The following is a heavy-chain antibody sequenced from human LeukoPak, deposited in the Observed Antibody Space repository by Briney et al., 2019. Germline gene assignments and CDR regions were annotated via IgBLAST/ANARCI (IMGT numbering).Heavy chain of an antibody. CDR3: ARGSGIPNAWDY. V-gene: IGHV6-1*01. D-gene: IGHD2-2*02. CDR1: GDSVSSNSAA. J-gene: IGHJ4*02. CDR2: TYYRSKWYN. Sequence: SQTLSLTCAISGDSVSSNSAAWNWSRQSPSRGLEWLGRTYYRSKWYNDYAVSVKSRITINPGTSKNQFSLQLNSVTPEDTAVYYCARGSGIPNAWDYWGQGTLVTVSS.